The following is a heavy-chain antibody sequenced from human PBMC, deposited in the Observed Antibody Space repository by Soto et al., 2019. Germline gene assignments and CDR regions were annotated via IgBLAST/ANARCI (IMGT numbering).Heavy chain of an antibody. CDR1: GGSIMSYF. CDR3: ARHSYGSGASSGLV. D-gene: IGHD3-10*01. CDR2: IYYSGST. J-gene: IGHJ6*04. Sequence: PSETLSLTCTVSGGSIMSYFWSWVRQPPGKGLEWIGSIYYSGSTYYNPSLKSRVTISVDTSKNQLSLKLNSVTAADTASYYCARHSYGSGASSGLVWGKGTTVTVSS. V-gene: IGHV4-59*05.